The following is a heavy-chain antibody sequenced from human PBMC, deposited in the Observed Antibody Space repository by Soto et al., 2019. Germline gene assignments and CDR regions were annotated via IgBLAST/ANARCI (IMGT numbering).Heavy chain of an antibody. D-gene: IGHD3-10*01. J-gene: IGHJ5*02. Sequence: QVQLQESGPGLVKPSQTLSLTCTVSGGSISSGGYYWSWIRQHPGKGLEWIGYIYYSGSTYYNPSLKSRVTXXVXTXXNQFSLKLSSVTAADTAVYYCARYMVRGANNWFDPWGQGTLVTVSS. CDR2: IYYSGST. CDR1: GGSISSGGYY. V-gene: IGHV4-31*03. CDR3: ARYMVRGANNWFDP.